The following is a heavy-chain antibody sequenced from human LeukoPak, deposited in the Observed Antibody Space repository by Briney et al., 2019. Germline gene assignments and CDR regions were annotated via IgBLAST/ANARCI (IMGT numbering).Heavy chain of an antibody. Sequence: GGSLRLSCAGSGFSVSSSYMSWVRQSPGKGLEWVSLISGSGGSTYYADSVKGRFTISRDNAKNSLYLQMNTLRAEDTAFYYCVREDKGGVDYWGQGTLVTVSS. CDR2: ISGSGGST. CDR3: VREDKGGVDY. CDR1: GFSVSSSY. V-gene: IGHV3-23*01. D-gene: IGHD3-16*01. J-gene: IGHJ4*02.